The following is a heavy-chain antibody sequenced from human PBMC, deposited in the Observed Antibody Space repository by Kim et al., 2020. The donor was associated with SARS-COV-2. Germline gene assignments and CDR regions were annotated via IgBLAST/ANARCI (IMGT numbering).Heavy chain of an antibody. CDR3: AKDAKYSYGHFDY. D-gene: IGHD5-18*01. CDR2: ISYDGSNK. J-gene: IGHJ4*02. Sequence: GGSLRLSCAASGFTFSSYGMHWVRQAPGKGLEWVAVISYDGSNKYYADSVKGRFTISRDNSKNTLYLQMNSLRAEDTAVYYCAKDAKYSYGHFDYWGQGTLVTVSS. V-gene: IGHV3-30*18. CDR1: GFTFSSYG.